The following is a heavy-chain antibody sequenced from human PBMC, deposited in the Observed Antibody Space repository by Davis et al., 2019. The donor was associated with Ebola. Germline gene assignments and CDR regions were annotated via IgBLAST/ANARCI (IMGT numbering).Heavy chain of an antibody. D-gene: IGHD6-19*01. CDR3: ATDPEGWLDFDY. CDR1: GFTFSIYT. Sequence: GESLKISCAASGFTFSIYTMNWVRQAPGKGLEWVSHINSGGSYISYTDSVKGRFIISRDDAKSTVYLQMNSLRDEDTAIYYCATDPEGWLDFDYWGQGTLVTVSS. J-gene: IGHJ4*02. V-gene: IGHV3-48*02. CDR2: INSGGSYI.